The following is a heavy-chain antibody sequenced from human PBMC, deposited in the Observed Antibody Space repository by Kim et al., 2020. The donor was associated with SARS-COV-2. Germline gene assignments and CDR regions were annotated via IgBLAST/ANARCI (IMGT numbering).Heavy chain of an antibody. D-gene: IGHD3-16*02. CDR1: GFTFGDYA. Sequence: GGSLRLSCTASGFTFGDYAMSWVRQAPGKGLEWVGFIRSKAYGGTTEYAASVKGRFTISRDDSKSIAYLQMNSLKTEDTAVYYCTRDPNYDYVWGSYRQNHDYWGQGTLVTVSS. CDR2: IRSKAYGGTT. J-gene: IGHJ4*02. CDR3: TRDPNYDYVWGSYRQNHDY. V-gene: IGHV3-49*04.